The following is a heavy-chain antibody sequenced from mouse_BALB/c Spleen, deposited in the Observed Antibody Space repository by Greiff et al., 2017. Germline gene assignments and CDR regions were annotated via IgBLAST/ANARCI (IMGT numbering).Heavy chain of an antibody. CDR1: GFSLTGYG. Sequence: VHLVESGPGLVAPSQSLSITCTVSGFSLTGYGVNWVRQPPGKGLEWLGMIWGDGSTDYNSALKSRLSISKDNSKSQVFLKMNSLQTDDTARYYCARDLSYYGNPYAMDYWGQGTSVTVSS. CDR3: ARDLSYYGNPYAMDY. J-gene: IGHJ4*01. D-gene: IGHD2-10*01. V-gene: IGHV2-6-7*01. CDR2: IWGDGST.